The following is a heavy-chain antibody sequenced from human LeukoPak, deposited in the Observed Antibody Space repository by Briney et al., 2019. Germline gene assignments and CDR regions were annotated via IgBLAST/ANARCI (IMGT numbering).Heavy chain of an antibody. Sequence: GGSLRLSCAASGFTFSTYAMSWVRQAPGKGLEWVANITQDGSNKYYVDSVKGRFTISRDNAKNSLYLQMNSLRAEDTAVYYCARDRGPIAAAATGSWLDPWGQGTLVSVSS. V-gene: IGHV3-7*01. CDR2: ITQDGSNK. CDR3: ARDRGPIAAAATGSWLDP. CDR1: GFTFSTYA. D-gene: IGHD6-13*01. J-gene: IGHJ5*02.